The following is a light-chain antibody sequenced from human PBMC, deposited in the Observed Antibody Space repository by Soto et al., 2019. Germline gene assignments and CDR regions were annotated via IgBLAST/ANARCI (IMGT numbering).Light chain of an antibody. CDR2: AAS. CDR3: QQSYSSPYT. Sequence: DIPMTQSPSSLSASVGDRVTITCRASQSISNYLNWYQQLPGRAPRLLIFAASSLQSGVPSRFSGSGSGTDFTLTISSLQPEDSASYYCQQSYSSPYTFGQETKGDIK. V-gene: IGKV1-39*01. CDR1: QSISNY. J-gene: IGKJ2*01.